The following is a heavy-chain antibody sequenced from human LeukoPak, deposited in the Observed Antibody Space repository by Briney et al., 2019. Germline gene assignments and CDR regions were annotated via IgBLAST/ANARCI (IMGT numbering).Heavy chain of an antibody. CDR3: ARDNDFWSGYYIGPYYFDY. Sequence: GGSLRLSCAASGFTFSSYWMSWVRQAPGKGLEWVANIKQDGSEKYYVDSVKGRFTISRDNDKNSLYLQMNSPRAEDTAVYYCARDNDFWSGYYIGPYYFDYWGQGTLVTVSS. V-gene: IGHV3-7*01. CDR2: IKQDGSEK. D-gene: IGHD3-3*01. CDR1: GFTFSSYW. J-gene: IGHJ4*02.